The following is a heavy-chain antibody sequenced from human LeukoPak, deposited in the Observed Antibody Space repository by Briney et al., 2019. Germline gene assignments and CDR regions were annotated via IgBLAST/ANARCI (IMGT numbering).Heavy chain of an antibody. D-gene: IGHD3-22*01. Sequence: PGGSLRLSCAASGFTVSSNYMNWVRQAPGKGLEWVSVIYSGGSTFYADSVECRFTISRDNSNNTLYLQMNSLRAEDTAMYYCAREYYDNSGGEDAFDIWGPGTMVTVSS. CDR2: IYSGGST. V-gene: IGHV3-53*01. J-gene: IGHJ3*02. CDR1: GFTVSSNY. CDR3: AREYYDNSGGEDAFDI.